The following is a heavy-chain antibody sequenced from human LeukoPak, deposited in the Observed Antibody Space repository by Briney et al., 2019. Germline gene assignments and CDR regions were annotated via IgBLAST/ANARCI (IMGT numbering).Heavy chain of an antibody. D-gene: IGHD1-20*01. V-gene: IGHV3-11*01. Sequence: GGSLRLSCAASGFTLSDYCMSWIRQAPGKGLEWVSYISSSGSTLYYADSVKGRITISRDNAKNSLYLQMNSLRAEDTAVYYCARRRYNWNAIDYWGQGTLVTVSS. CDR1: GFTLSDYC. CDR3: ARRRYNWNAIDY. CDR2: ISSSGSTL. J-gene: IGHJ4*02.